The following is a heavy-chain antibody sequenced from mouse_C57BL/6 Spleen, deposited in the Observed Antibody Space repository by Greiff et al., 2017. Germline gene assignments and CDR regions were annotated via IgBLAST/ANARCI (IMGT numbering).Heavy chain of an antibody. CDR1: GFTFSSYA. V-gene: IGHV5-9-1*02. CDR2: ISSGGDYI. J-gene: IGHJ2*01. CDR3: TRAPLGPPDY. Sequence: EVKLVESGEGLVKPGGSLKLSCAASGFTFSSYAMSWVRQTPEKRLEWVAYISSGGDYIYYADTVKGRFTISRDNARNTLYLQMSSLKSEDTAMYDCTRAPLGPPDYWGQGTTLTVSA. D-gene: IGHD4-1*01.